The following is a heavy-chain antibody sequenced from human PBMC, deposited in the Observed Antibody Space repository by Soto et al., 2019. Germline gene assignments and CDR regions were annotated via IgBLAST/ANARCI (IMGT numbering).Heavy chain of an antibody. V-gene: IGHV4-31*01. CDR3: ASPSMLRGVIAFDQ. J-gene: IGHJ4*02. CDR1: GVSISSAGYY. CDR2: TFYSAST. Sequence: QVRLQESGPGLVRPSETLSLTCTASGVSISSAGYYWSWIRHHPGKGLEWIGTTFYSASTYYNPSLKSATSISVDTSKNQFSLNQSSVTAADTAVYDCASPSMLRGVIAFDQWGPGIQVTVSS. D-gene: IGHD3-10*01.